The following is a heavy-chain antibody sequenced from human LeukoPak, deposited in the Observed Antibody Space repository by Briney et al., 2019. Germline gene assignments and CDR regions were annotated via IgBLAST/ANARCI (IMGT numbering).Heavy chain of an antibody. Sequence: GRSLRLSCAASGFTFDDYAMHWVRQAPGEGLEWVSGISWNSGSIGYADSVKGRFTISRDNAKNSLYLQMNSLRAEDTALHYCAKGGAAGKFPADYWGQGTLVTVSS. CDR1: GFTFDDYA. CDR2: ISWNSGSI. D-gene: IGHD6-13*01. CDR3: AKGGAAGKFPADY. V-gene: IGHV3-9*01. J-gene: IGHJ4*02.